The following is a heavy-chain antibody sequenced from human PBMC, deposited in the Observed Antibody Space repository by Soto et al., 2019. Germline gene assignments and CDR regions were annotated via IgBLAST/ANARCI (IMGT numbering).Heavy chain of an antibody. CDR3: ARQVSAVAGLFDY. V-gene: IGHV5-51*01. CDR2: IYPGDSDT. D-gene: IGHD6-19*01. J-gene: IGHJ4*02. CDR1: GYSFTSYW. Sequence: GESLKISCKGSGYSFTSYWIAWVRQMPGKGLEWMGIIYPGDSDTRYSPSFQGQVTISADKSISTAYLQWSSLKASDTAMYYCARQVSAVAGLFDYWGQGTLVTVSS.